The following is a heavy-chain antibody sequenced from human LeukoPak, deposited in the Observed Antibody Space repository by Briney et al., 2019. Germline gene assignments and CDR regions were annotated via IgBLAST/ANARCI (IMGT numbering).Heavy chain of an antibody. CDR1: GFTFSSYA. D-gene: IGHD2-15*01. CDR2: ISGSGGST. CDR3: ATPCYPYYYYYYMDV. Sequence: PGGSLRLSCAASGFTFSSYAMSWVRQAPGKGLEWVSAISGSGGSTYYADSVKGRFTISRDNSKNTLYLQMNSLRAEDTAVYYCATPCYPYYYYYYMDVWGKGPTVTVPS. V-gene: IGHV3-23*01. J-gene: IGHJ6*03.